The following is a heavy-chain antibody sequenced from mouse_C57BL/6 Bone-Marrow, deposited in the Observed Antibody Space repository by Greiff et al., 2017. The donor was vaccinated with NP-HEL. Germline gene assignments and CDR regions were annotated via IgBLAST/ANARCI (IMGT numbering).Heavy chain of an antibody. CDR1: GYTFTDYN. J-gene: IGHJ4*01. D-gene: IGHD1-1*01. CDR3: ARPITTVVAKAMDY. Sequence: VQLQQSGPELVKPGASVKMSCKASGYTFTDYNMPWVKQSHGKSLEWIGYINPNNGGTSYNQKFKGKATLTVNKSSSTAYMELRSLTSEDSAVYYCARPITTVVAKAMDYWGQGTSVTVFS. V-gene: IGHV1-22*01. CDR2: INPNNGGT.